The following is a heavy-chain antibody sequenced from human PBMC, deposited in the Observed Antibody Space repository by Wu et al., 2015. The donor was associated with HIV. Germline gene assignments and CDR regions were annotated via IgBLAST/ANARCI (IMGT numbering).Heavy chain of an antibody. V-gene: IGHV1-69*01. D-gene: IGHD3-10*01. Sequence: QVQLVQSGAEVKKPGSSVKVSCKASGGTFSSYAISWVRQAPGQGLEWMGGIIPIFGTANYAQKFQGRVTITTDESTSTAYMELSSLRSEDTAVYYCARVGLYGSGSYVNDVYSYYYGMDVWGQGTTVTVSS. CDR1: GGTFSSYA. CDR3: ARVGLYGSGSYVNDVYSYYYGMDV. CDR2: IIPIFGTA. J-gene: IGHJ6*02.